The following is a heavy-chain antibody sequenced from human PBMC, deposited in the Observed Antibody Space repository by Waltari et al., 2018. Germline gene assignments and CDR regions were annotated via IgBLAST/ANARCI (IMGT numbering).Heavy chain of an antibody. CDR1: GGSLSRSSYY. D-gene: IGHD1-1*01. CDR3: ARHRKAGSAIRGVDY. CDR2: ISYSGST. J-gene: IGHJ4*02. Sequence: QLQLQESGPGPVKPSETLALTCTVPGGSLSRSSYYWGWVRQPPGKGLEWIGTISYSGSTYYNPSLKSRVTISVDTSKNQFSLRLSSVTAADTAVYYCARHRKAGSAIRGVDYWGQGTLVTVSS. V-gene: IGHV4-39*07.